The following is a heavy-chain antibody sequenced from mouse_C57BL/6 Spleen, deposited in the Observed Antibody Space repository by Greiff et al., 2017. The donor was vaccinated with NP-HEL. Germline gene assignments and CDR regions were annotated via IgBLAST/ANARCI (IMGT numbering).Heavy chain of an antibody. J-gene: IGHJ4*01. Sequence: QVQLKESGPELVKPGASVKISCKASGYAFSSSWMNWVKQRPRKGLEWIGRIYPGDGDTNYNGKFKGKATLTADKSSSTAYMQLSSLTSEDSAVYFCARETGVYYGNYDYAMDYWGQGTSVTVSS. CDR2: IYPGDGDT. D-gene: IGHD2-1*01. CDR1: GYAFSSSW. CDR3: ARETGVYYGNYDYAMDY. V-gene: IGHV1-82*01.